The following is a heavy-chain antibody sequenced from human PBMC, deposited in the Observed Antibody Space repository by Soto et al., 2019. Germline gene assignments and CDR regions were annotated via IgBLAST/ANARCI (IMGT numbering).Heavy chain of an antibody. CDR3: ARVLVRGVITYYYYYGMDV. CDR1: GGSFSGYY. J-gene: IGHJ6*02. D-gene: IGHD3-10*01. CDR2: INHSGST. Sequence: PSETLSLTCAVYGGSFSGYYWSWIRQPPGKGLEWIGEINHSGSTNYNPSLKSRVTISVDTSKNQFSLKLSSVTAADTAVYYCARVLVRGVITYYYYYGMDVWGQGTKVTVSS. V-gene: IGHV4-34*01.